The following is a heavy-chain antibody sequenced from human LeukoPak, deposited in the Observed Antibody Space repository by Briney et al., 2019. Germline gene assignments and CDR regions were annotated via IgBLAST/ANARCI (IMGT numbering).Heavy chain of an antibody. J-gene: IGHJ4*02. V-gene: IGHV1-69*04. CDR2: IVPILEAT. CDR1: GNTFSSYA. CDR3: AREGDVFGPFDS. Sequence: VALVKVSCKASGNTFSSYAISWVRQAPGQGLEWLGRIVPILEATKYSPHLEGRVTITADKSTVTAYMELNSLRSDDTAVYYCAREGDVFGPFDSWGQGTRVTVSS. D-gene: IGHD3-16*01.